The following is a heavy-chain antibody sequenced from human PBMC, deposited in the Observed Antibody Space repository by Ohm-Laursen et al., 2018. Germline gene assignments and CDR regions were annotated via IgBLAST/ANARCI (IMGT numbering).Heavy chain of an antibody. CDR1: GFTFSSYG. D-gene: IGHD2-2*02. V-gene: IGHV3-33*01. CDR3: AREGGPPVVPAAIGSYYYYGMDV. Sequence: SLRLSCTASGFTFSSYGMHWVRQAPGKGLEWVAVIWYDGSNKYYADSVKGRFTISRDNAKNSLYLQMNSLRAEDTAVYYCAREGGPPVVPAAIGSYYYYGMDVWGQGTTVTVSS. CDR2: IWYDGSNK. J-gene: IGHJ6*02.